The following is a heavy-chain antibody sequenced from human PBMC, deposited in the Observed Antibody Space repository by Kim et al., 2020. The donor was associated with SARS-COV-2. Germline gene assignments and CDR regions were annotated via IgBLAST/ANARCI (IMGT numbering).Heavy chain of an antibody. CDR3: ARDAQGYCSSNSCSTDGGQDGMGV. Sequence: GGSLRLSCAASGFTFSSYSMNWVRQAPGKGLEWVSSISRSSSHIYYADSVKGRFTISRDNAKNTLYLQMNSLRAEDTAVYYCARDAQGYCSSNSCSTDGGQDGMGVWEQGTTVRVSS. CDR2: ISRSSSHI. V-gene: IGHV3-21*01. CDR1: GFTFSSYS. J-gene: IGHJ6*01. D-gene: IGHD2-2*01.